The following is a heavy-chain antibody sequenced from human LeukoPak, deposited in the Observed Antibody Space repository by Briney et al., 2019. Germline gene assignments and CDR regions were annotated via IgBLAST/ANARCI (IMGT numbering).Heavy chain of an antibody. Sequence: GGSLRLSCAASGFTVSSNYMSWVRQAPGKGLEWVSVIYSGGSTYYADSVKGRFTVSRDNSKNTLYLQMNSLRAKDTAVYYCAREAYYGSGSPPYYYYGMDVWGQGTTVTVSS. CDR3: AREAYYGSGSPPYYYYGMDV. V-gene: IGHV3-66*01. J-gene: IGHJ6*02. CDR1: GFTVSSNY. CDR2: IYSGGST. D-gene: IGHD3-10*01.